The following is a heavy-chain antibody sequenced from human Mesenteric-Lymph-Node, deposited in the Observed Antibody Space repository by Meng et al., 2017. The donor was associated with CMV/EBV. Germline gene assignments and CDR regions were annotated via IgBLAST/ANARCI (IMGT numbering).Heavy chain of an antibody. CDR2: INWNGGST. J-gene: IGHJ4*02. D-gene: IGHD3-10*01. CDR3: AITYYYGSGSYG. V-gene: IGHV3-20*04. Sequence: LSLTCAASGFTFDDYGMSWVRQAPGKGLEWVSGINWNGGSTGYADSVKGRFTISRDNAKNSLYLQMNSLRAEDTALYYCAITYYYGSGSYGWGQGTLVTVSS. CDR1: GFTFDDYG.